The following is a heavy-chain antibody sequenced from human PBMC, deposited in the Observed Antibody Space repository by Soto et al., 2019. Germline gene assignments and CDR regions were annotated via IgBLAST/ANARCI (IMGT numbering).Heavy chain of an antibody. CDR2: IYWDDDK. CDR3: AHRGMGFGELFFSNYYYGMDV. D-gene: IGHD3-10*01. CDR1: GFSLSTSGVG. Sequence: QITLKESGPTLVKPTQTLTLTCTFSGFSLSTSGVGVGWIRQPPGKALEWLALIYWDDDKRYSPSLKSRLTINKDTPKNQVVLTMTNMDPVDTATYYCAHRGMGFGELFFSNYYYGMDVWGQGTTVTVSS. V-gene: IGHV2-5*02. J-gene: IGHJ6*02.